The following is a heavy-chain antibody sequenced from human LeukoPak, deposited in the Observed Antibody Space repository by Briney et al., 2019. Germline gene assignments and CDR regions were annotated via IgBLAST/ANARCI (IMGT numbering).Heavy chain of an antibody. CDR3: ARDQYDYVWGSYGPYFDY. V-gene: IGHV1-18*01. D-gene: IGHD3-16*01. J-gene: IGHJ4*02. CDR2: ISAYNGHT. CDR1: GYTFTSYG. Sequence: ASVKVSCKASGYTFTSYGISWVRQAPGQGLEWMGSISAYNGHTKYAQKFQGRVIMTTDTSTSTAYMELRSLRSDDTAVYYCARDQYDYVWGSYGPYFDYWGQGTLVTVSS.